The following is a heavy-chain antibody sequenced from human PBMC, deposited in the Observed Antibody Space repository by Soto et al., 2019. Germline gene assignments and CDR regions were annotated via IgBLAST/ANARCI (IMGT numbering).Heavy chain of an antibody. D-gene: IGHD6-13*01. CDR2: IYYSGST. CDR1: GGSVSSGSYY. Sequence: SETLSLTCTVSGGSVSSGSYYWSWIRQPPGKGLEWIGYIYYSGSTNYNPSLKSRVTISVDTSKNQFSLKLSSVTAADTAVYYCARSIAAGGHFDYLGQGILVTVSS. CDR3: ARSIAAGGHFDY. J-gene: IGHJ4*02. V-gene: IGHV4-61*01.